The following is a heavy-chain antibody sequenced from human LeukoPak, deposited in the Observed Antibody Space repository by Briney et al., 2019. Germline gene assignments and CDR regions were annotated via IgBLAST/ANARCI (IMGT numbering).Heavy chain of an antibody. Sequence: GASVKVSCKASGYTFTSYGISWVRQAPGQGLEWMVWISAYNGNTNYAQKLQGRVTMTTDTSTSTAYMELRSLRSDDTAVYYCARERIDFWSGYRRNDAFDIWGQGTMVTVSS. CDR3: ARERIDFWSGYRRNDAFDI. J-gene: IGHJ3*02. D-gene: IGHD3-3*01. CDR2: ISAYNGNT. V-gene: IGHV1-18*01. CDR1: GYTFTSYG.